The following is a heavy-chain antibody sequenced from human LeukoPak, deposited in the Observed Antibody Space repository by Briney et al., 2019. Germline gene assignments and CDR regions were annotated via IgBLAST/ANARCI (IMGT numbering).Heavy chain of an antibody. J-gene: IGHJ4*02. CDR1: GGSFSGYY. V-gene: IGHV4-34*01. CDR2: INHSGST. Sequence: SETLSLTCAVYGGSFSGYYWSWIRQPPGKGLEWIGEINHSGSTNYNPSLKSRVTISVDTSKNQFSLKLSSVTAADTAVYYCARGRYCSSTSCRGPIVYWGQGTLVTVSS. CDR3: ARGRYCSSTSCRGPIVY. D-gene: IGHD2-2*01.